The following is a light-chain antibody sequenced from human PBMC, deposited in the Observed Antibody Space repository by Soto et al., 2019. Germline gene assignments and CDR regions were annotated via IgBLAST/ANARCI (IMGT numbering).Light chain of an antibody. Sequence: QSALTQPASVSGSPGQSITISCTAPSSDVGGYDYVSWYQLHPGKAPKLMVFEVSNRPSGVSYRFSGSKSGNTASLTISGLQAEDEADYFCSSYSISTAYLFGTGTKVTVL. CDR3: SSYSISTAYL. CDR1: SSDVGGYDY. CDR2: EVS. J-gene: IGLJ1*01. V-gene: IGLV2-14*01.